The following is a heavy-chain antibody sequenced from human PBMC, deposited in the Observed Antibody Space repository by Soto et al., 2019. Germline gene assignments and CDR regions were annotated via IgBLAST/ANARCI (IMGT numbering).Heavy chain of an antibody. V-gene: IGHV3-33*01. CDR1: GFTFSSYG. CDR3: ARDVVWFDP. Sequence: GGSLRLSCAASGFTFSSYGMHWVRQAPGKGLEWVAVIWYDGSNKYYADSVKGRFTISRDNSKNTLYLQMNSLRAEDTAVYYSARDVVWFDPWGQGTLVTVSS. CDR2: IWYDGSNK. J-gene: IGHJ5*02.